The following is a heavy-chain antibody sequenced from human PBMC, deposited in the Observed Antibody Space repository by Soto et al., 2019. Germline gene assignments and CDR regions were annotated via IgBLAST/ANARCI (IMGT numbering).Heavy chain of an antibody. CDR1: GYTFTSYG. CDR2: INAANGDT. D-gene: IGHD6-13*01. CDR3: VRRHVSATGIDWFDP. V-gene: IGHV1-3*01. Sequence: SGKVCCKASGYTFTSYGIHWVRQAPGQRLEWMGWINAANGDTKYSPKFQGRVTITRDTSASTAYMELSSLRSEDTAVYYCVRRHVSATGIDWFDPWGQGTLVTVSS. J-gene: IGHJ5*02.